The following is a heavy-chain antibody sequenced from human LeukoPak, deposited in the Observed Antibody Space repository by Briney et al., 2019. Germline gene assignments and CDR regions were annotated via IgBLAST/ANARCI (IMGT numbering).Heavy chain of an antibody. CDR1: GFTFSSYA. J-gene: IGHJ4*02. Sequence: GGSLRLSCAASGFTFSSYAMSWVRQAPGKGLEWVSAISGSGGSTYYADSVKGRFTISRDNSKNTLYLQMNSLRAEDTALYYCAKRVLYCSGGSCPELDYWGQGTLVTVSS. V-gene: IGHV3-23*01. D-gene: IGHD2-15*01. CDR3: AKRVLYCSGGSCPELDY. CDR2: ISGSGGST.